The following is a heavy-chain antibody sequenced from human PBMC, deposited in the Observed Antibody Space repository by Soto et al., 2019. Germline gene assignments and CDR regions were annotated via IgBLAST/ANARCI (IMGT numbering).Heavy chain of an antibody. CDR1: GFTFSSYG. CDR2: IKKDGSEK. J-gene: IGHJ4*02. CDR3: AREAPLDYYGSGSYNNHPGY. V-gene: IGHV3-7*05. D-gene: IGHD3-10*01. Sequence: EVQLVESGGGLVQPGGSLTLSCAACGFTFSSYGMSWLRQARERALVWVDNIKKDGSEKYYGDSGKGRFTISRDNAKNTLYLQMNSLRVEDTAAYYSAREAPLDYYGSGSYNNHPGYWGQGTLVTVSS.